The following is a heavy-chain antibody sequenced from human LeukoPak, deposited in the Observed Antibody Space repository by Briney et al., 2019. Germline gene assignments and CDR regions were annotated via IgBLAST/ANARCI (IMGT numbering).Heavy chain of an antibody. Sequence: PSETLSLTCRVSGGSISSYYWSWIRQPPEKGLEWIGYIHYSGSNSYYPSLKNRVTISVDTSNNKFFLMVISVPTADTASFYCARGGGSWYADYWGKGIRVTVSS. CDR1: GGSISSYY. J-gene: IGHJ4*02. CDR2: IHYSGSN. V-gene: IGHV4-59*01. D-gene: IGHD6-13*01. CDR3: ARGGGSWYADY.